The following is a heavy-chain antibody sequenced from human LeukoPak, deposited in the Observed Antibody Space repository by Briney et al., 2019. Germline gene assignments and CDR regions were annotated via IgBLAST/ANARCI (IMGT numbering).Heavy chain of an antibody. CDR3: AKDREAAAARVYYYYYLDV. V-gene: IGHV3-33*06. CDR2: IWYDGSNK. Sequence: GGSLRHSCAASGFTFSSYGIHWVRQAPGKGLEWVAVIWYDGSNKYYADSVKGRFTISRDNSKNTLYLQMNSLRAEDTAVYYCAKDREAAAARVYYYYYLDVWGKGTTVTVSS. J-gene: IGHJ6*03. CDR1: GFTFSSYG. D-gene: IGHD6-13*01.